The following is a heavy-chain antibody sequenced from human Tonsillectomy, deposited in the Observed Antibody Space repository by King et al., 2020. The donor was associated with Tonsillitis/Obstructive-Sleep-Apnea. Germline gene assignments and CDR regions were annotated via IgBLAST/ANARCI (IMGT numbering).Heavy chain of an antibody. CDR1: GFTFSSYS. D-gene: IGHD3-9*01. V-gene: IGHV3-21*01. J-gene: IGHJ6*03. Sequence: VQLVESGGGLVKPGGSLRLSCAASGFTFSSYSMNWVRQAPGKGLEWVSSIGSSGIYIYYADSVKGRFTISRDNAKNSLYLQMNSLRAEDTAVYYCARYFTRENYYMDVWGKGTTVTVSS. CDR2: IGSSGIYI. CDR3: ARYFTRENYYMDV.